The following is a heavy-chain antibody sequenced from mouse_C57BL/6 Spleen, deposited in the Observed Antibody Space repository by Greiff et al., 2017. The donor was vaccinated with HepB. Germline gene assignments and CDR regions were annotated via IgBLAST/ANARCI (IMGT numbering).Heavy chain of an antibody. CDR3: ARGGTTVNYFDY. V-gene: IGHV1-80*01. Sequence: QVQLQQSGAELVKPGASVKISCKASGYAFSSYWMNWVKQRPGKGLEWIGQIYPGDGDTNYNGKFKGKATLTADKSSSTAYMQLSSLTSEDSAVYFCARGGTTVNYFDYWGQGTTLTVSS. CDR2: IYPGDGDT. CDR1: GYAFSSYW. D-gene: IGHD1-1*01. J-gene: IGHJ2*01.